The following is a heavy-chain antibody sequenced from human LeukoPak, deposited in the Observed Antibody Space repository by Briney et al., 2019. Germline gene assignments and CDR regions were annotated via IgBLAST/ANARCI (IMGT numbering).Heavy chain of an antibody. CDR2: ISSGSSFI. J-gene: IGHJ4*02. Sequence: GGSLRLSCAASGFTFSGYSMNWVRQAPGKGLEWVSSISSGSSFIYYADSVKGRFTISRDNAKNSLSLQMNSLRAEDTAVYYCARGGVGYSSSWDFDYWGQGTLVTVSS. D-gene: IGHD6-13*01. CDR1: GFTFSGYS. CDR3: ARGGVGYSSSWDFDY. V-gene: IGHV3-21*01.